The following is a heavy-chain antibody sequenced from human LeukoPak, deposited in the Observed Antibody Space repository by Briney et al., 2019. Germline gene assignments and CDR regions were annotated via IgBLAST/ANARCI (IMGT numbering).Heavy chain of an antibody. D-gene: IGHD5-12*01. CDR3: AREIVAGTFDY. J-gene: IGHJ4*02. CDR1: GFTFSEYY. Sequence: GRSLRLSCAASGFTFSEYYMSWIRQAPGKGLEWVADISSSGDIVSYGESVQGRFTISRDNAKDSLSLQLNSLRADDTAVYYCAREIVAGTFDYWGQGTLV. V-gene: IGHV3-11*01. CDR2: ISSSGDIV.